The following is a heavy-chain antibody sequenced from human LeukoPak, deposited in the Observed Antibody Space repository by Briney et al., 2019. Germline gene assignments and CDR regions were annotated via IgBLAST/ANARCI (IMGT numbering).Heavy chain of an antibody. CDR1: GFTFSRYW. D-gene: IGHD2-15*01. J-gene: IGHJ4*02. Sequence: GGSLRLSCAASGFTFSRYWMSWVRQAPGRGLEWVANIKQDGSEKYYVDSVKGRFTISRDNAKNSLYLRMNSLRAEDTAVFYCARDTVVVVSATSLFDYWGQGTLVTVSS. CDR2: IKQDGSEK. CDR3: ARDTVVVVSATSLFDY. V-gene: IGHV3-7*05.